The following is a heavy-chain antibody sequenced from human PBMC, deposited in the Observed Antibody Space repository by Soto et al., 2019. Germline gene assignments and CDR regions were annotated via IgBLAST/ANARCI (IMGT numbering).Heavy chain of an antibody. Sequence: GGSLRHSCAASGFTVNSNNMVWVRQVPGRGLDWVAVVYSGGITYYGASVKGRFTISRDIAKNMVYLQMNSLRAEDTAVYYCSRERAGPKHYLYYSGLRTMVIVSS. J-gene: IGHJ4*02. V-gene: IGHV3-53*01. CDR3: SRERAGPKHYLYY. CDR2: VYSGGIT. CDR1: GFTVNSNN. D-gene: IGHD3-10*01.